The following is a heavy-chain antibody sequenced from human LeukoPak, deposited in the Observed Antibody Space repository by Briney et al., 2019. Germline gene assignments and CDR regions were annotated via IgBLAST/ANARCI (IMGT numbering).Heavy chain of an antibody. CDR1: GYTFTSYD. Sequence: GASVKVSCKASGYTFTSYDINWVRQATGQGLEWMGWMNPNSGNTGYAQKFQGRVTMTRNTSISTAYMELSSLRSEDTAVYYCARSSSGYYLYGMDVWGQGTTVTASS. J-gene: IGHJ6*02. CDR3: ARSSSGYYLYGMDV. V-gene: IGHV1-8*01. D-gene: IGHD3-22*01. CDR2: MNPNSGNT.